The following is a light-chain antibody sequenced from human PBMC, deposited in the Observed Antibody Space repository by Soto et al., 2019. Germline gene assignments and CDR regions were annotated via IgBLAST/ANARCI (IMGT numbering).Light chain of an antibody. CDR3: CSYVGATTYV. CDR1: SSNIGGYNV. Sequence: QSVLTQPASVSGSPGQSITISCSGTSSNIGGYNVVSWYQQHPGKAPKVIVYEGIKRPSGVSDRFSGSTSGSTASLTISRLQAEDEAEYYCCSYVGATTYVFGSGTKLTVL. V-gene: IGLV2-23*01. J-gene: IGLJ1*01. CDR2: EGI.